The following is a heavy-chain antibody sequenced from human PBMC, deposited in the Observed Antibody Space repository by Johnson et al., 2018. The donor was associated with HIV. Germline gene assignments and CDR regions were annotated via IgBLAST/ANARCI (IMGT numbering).Heavy chain of an antibody. V-gene: IGHV3-7*03. CDR2: INHDMSAI. D-gene: IGHD6-19*01. CDR1: GFTFSHDR. J-gene: IGHJ3*02. Sequence: DVPLVVPRGDLVQPGGSLRLSSVGPGFTFSHDRMRWVRQAPGQGPEWVANINHDMSAIHYVDSVKGRFTVSRDNAKMSLYLQVNSLRADDTALYYCAKVFKVRVAGAFDIWGQGTMVTVSS. CDR3: AKVFKVRVAGAFDI.